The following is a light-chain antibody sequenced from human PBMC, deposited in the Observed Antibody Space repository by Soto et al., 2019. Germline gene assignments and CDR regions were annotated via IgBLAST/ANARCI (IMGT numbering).Light chain of an antibody. Sequence: EIVMTKSPANLSVSPGERATLSCRASQSVSSNLAWYQQKPGQAPRLLIYGASTRATGIPASFSGSGSGTELTLTISSLQSEDFAVYYCQQYTNWPPWTFGQGTKVEIK. V-gene: IGKV3-15*01. J-gene: IGKJ1*01. CDR1: QSVSSN. CDR2: GAS. CDR3: QQYTNWPPWT.